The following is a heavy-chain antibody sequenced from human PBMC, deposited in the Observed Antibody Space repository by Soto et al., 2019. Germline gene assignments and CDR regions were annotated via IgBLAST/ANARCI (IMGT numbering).Heavy chain of an antibody. Sequence: KSSETLSLTCTVSGGSINTFYWSWVRQPAGKELEWIGRIFSSGSTSFNPSLESRVAMSVDTSKNHFSLNLSSVTAADMAVYYCAREGSYSAYNFAHGIQLWSFDFWGQGALVTVSS. D-gene: IGHD5-12*01. J-gene: IGHJ4*02. CDR2: IFSSGST. CDR1: GGSINTFY. CDR3: AREGSYSAYNFAHGIQLWSFDF. V-gene: IGHV4-4*07.